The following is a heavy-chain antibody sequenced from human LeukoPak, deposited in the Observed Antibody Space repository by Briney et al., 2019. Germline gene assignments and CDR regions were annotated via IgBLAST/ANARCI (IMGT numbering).Heavy chain of an antibody. CDR3: AKEAVTLWFGESPFDY. CDR1: GFTFSSYA. V-gene: IGHV3-23*01. CDR2: ISGSGGST. D-gene: IGHD3-10*01. Sequence: GGSVRLSCAASGFTFSSYAMSWVRQAPGKELKWVSAISGSGGSTYYADSVKGRFTISRDNSKNTLYLQMNSLRAEDTAVYYCAKEAVTLWFGESPFDYWGQGTLVTVSS. J-gene: IGHJ4*02.